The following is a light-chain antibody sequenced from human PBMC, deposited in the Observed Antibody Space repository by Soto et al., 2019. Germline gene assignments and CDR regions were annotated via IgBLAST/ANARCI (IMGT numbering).Light chain of an antibody. V-gene: IGLV2-11*01. J-gene: IGLJ1*01. CDR2: EVN. Sequence: QSVLTQPRSVSGSLGQSVTISCAGTRSDVGGYNYVSWYQQPPGTAPKLMIYEVNKRPSGVPDRFSGSKSGNTASLTTSGLQAEDEGDYYCCSYAGMYTWVFGTGTKVTVL. CDR3: CSYAGMYTWV. CDR1: RSDVGGYNY.